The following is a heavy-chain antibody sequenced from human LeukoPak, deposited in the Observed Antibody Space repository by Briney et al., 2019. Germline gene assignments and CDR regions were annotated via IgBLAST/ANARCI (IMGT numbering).Heavy chain of an antibody. CDR3: ARYPGTTSYPFDY. CDR1: GYTFTGYY. D-gene: IGHD1-1*01. Sequence: ASVKVSCKASGYTFTGYYMHWVRQAPGHGLEWMGWINPNSGGTNYAQKFQGRVTMTRDTSISTAYMELSRLRSDDTAVYYCARYPGTTSYPFDYWGQGTLVTVSS. J-gene: IGHJ4*02. V-gene: IGHV1-2*02. CDR2: INPNSGGT.